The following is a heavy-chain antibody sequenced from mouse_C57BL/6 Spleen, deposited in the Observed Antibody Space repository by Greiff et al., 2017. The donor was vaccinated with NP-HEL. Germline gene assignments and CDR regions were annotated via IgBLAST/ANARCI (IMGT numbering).Heavy chain of an antibody. CDR3: AREPYGSSYDFDY. D-gene: IGHD1-1*01. Sequence: QVQLQQPGAELVKPGASVKMSCKASGYTFTSYWITWVKQRPGQGLEWIGDIYPGSGSTNYNEKFKSKATLTVDTSSSTAYMQLSSLTSEDSAVYYCAREPYGSSYDFDYWGQGTTLTVSS. CDR1: GYTFTSYW. CDR2: IYPGSGST. V-gene: IGHV1-55*01. J-gene: IGHJ2*01.